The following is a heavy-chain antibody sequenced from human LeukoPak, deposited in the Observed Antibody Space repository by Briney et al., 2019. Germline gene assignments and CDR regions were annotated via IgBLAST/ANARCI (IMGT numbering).Heavy chain of an antibody. D-gene: IGHD7-27*01. CDR3: ARDRELGP. CDR1: GGSISIYY. Sequence: SETLSLTCIVSGGSISIYYWSWIRQPPGKGLEWIGYTYNSGNTEYNPSLKRRVTISADTSKNQFSLKLTSVTAADTAVYYCARDRELGPWGQGTLVTVSS. J-gene: IGHJ5*02. V-gene: IGHV4-59*01. CDR2: TYNSGNT.